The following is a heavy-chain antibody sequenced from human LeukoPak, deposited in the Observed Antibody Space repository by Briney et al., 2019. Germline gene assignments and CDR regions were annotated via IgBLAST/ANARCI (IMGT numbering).Heavy chain of an antibody. CDR1: GFTFSSCS. CDR3: AREGAYCGGDCYDAFDI. J-gene: IGHJ3*02. CDR2: ISSSSSYI. Sequence: GGSLRLSCAASGFTFSSCSMNWVRQAPGKGLEWVSSISSSSSYIYYADSVKGRFTISRDNAKNSLYLQMNSLRAEDTAVYYCAREGAYCGGDCYDAFDIWGQGTMVTVSS. D-gene: IGHD2-21*02. V-gene: IGHV3-21*01.